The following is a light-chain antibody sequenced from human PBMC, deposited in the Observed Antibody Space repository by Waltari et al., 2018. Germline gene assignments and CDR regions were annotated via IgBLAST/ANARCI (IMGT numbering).Light chain of an antibody. CDR1: SGHSSNV. V-gene: IGLV4-69*01. Sequence: QLVLTQSPSASASLGDSVKLTCTLSSGHSSNVIASLQQQPEKGPRYLMKVNSDGSHSKGDEIPDRFSGSSSGAERYLTISSLQSEDEADYYCQTGGHGTWVFGGGTKLTVL. CDR2: VNSDGSH. J-gene: IGLJ3*02. CDR3: QTGGHGTWV.